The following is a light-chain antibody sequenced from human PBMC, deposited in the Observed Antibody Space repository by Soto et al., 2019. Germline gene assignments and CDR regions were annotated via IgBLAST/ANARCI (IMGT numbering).Light chain of an antibody. CDR2: KAS. J-gene: IGKJ1*01. CDR1: QSIGSW. V-gene: IGKV1-5*03. Sequence: DIQMTQPPSTLSASVGDRVTITCRASQSIGSWLAWYQHKPGKAPKLLIYKASNLKRGVPSRFSGSGSGTEFSLTISGLQPDDSATYYCQQYNSSLWTFGQGTKVEIK. CDR3: QQYNSSLWT.